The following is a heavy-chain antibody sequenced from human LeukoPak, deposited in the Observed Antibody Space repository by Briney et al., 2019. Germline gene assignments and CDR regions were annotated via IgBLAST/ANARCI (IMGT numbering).Heavy chain of an antibody. CDR1: GYTFTGYY. V-gene: IGHV1-2*02. J-gene: IGHJ4*02. CDR3: ARYTSRWYYVDY. D-gene: IGHD6-13*01. Sequence: ASVKVSCKASGYTFTGYYMHWVRQAPGQGLEWMGWINPNSGGTNYAQKFQGRVTMTRDTSISTAYMELSRLRSDDTAVYYCARYTSRWYYVDYCGQGTLVTVSS. CDR2: INPNSGGT.